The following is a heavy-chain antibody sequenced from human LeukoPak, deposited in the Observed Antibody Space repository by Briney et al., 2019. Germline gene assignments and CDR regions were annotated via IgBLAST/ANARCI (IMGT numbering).Heavy chain of an antibody. V-gene: IGHV4-34*01. CDR3: ARGLMYYYDSSGYFDAFDI. D-gene: IGHD3-22*01. J-gene: IGHJ3*02. Sequence: SWIRQPPGKGLEWIGEINHSGSTNYNPSLKSRVTISVDTSKNQFSLKLSSVTAADTAVYYCARGLMYYYDSSGYFDAFDIWGQGTMVTVSS. CDR2: INHSGST.